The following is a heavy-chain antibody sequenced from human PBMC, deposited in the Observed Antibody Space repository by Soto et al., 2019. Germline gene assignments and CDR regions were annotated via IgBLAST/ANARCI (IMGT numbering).Heavy chain of an antibody. CDR2: IYSDGTT. V-gene: IGHV4-4*07. D-gene: IGHD5-18*01. Sequence: SETLSLTXIVSGGSISGYYWSWIRQPAGKELEWIGRIYSDGTTNYNPSLKGRGTMSVDTSKKQISLKLTSVTAADTAMYYCARDRGYRSGSFGSWGQGVLVTVSS. J-gene: IGHJ5*02. CDR3: ARDRGYRSGSFGS. CDR1: GGSISGYY.